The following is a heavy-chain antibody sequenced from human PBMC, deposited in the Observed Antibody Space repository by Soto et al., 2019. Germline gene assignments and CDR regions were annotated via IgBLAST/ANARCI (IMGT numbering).Heavy chain of an antibody. V-gene: IGHV5-51*01. J-gene: IGHJ4*02. CDR3: AVAATEVQH. CDR2: IYAGDSDT. Sequence: GESLKISCKGSGYNFANYWIGWVRQMPGKGLEWMGMIYAGDSDTKYRPSFQGQVTISVDKSISTAYLQWSSLKASDTAMYYCAVAATEVQHWGQGTLVTV. CDR1: GYNFANYW. D-gene: IGHD6-19*01.